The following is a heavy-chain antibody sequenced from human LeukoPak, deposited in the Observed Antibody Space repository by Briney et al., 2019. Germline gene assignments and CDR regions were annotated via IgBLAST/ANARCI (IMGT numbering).Heavy chain of an antibody. CDR1: GGSFSGYY. D-gene: IGHD2-15*01. CDR2: IYHSGST. V-gene: IGHV4-34*01. Sequence: SETLSLTCAVYGGSFSGYYWSWIRQPPEMGLEWIGQIYHSGSTKYNGSLKSRVTISVDTSKNQFSLKLTSVTATDTAVYYCARQRGYCSGGSCYGMFDYWGQGTLVTVSS. J-gene: IGHJ4*02. CDR3: ARQRGYCSGGSCYGMFDY.